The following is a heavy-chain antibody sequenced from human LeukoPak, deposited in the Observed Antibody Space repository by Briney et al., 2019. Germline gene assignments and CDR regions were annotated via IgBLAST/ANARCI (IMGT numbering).Heavy chain of an antibody. Sequence: GGALRLSCSAPGFTFSCYAIHWVRQAPGKGTEIVSAICSNGGSTYYADSVKGRFTISRDNSKNTLYLQMSSLRAEDTAVYYCVKVGYCSSTSCYAYFDYWGQGTLVTVSS. J-gene: IGHJ4*02. V-gene: IGHV3-64D*06. CDR1: GFTFSCYA. D-gene: IGHD2-2*01. CDR3: VKVGYCSSTSCYAYFDY. CDR2: ICSNGGST.